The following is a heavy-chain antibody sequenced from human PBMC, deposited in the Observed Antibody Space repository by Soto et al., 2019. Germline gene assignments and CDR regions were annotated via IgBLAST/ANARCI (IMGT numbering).Heavy chain of an antibody. Sequence: SETLSLTCTVSGGSISSGDYYWSWIRQPPGKGLEWIGYIYYSGSTYYNPSLKSRVTISVDTSKNQFSLKLSSVTAADTAVYYCARVGDGGYRTPTYYFDYWGQGTLVTVSS. J-gene: IGHJ4*02. CDR1: GGSISSGDYY. CDR3: ARVGDGGYRTPTYYFDY. CDR2: IYYSGST. V-gene: IGHV4-30-4*01. D-gene: IGHD5-12*01.